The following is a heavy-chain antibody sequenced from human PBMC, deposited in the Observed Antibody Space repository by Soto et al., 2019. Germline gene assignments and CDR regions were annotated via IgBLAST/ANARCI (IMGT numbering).Heavy chain of an antibody. J-gene: IGHJ4*02. D-gene: IGHD6-19*01. Sequence: QVQLVESGGGVVQPGRSLRLSCAASGFTFSNYGMHWVRQAPGKGLEWVAVISYDGSNKYYADSVKGRFTISRDNSKKTLYLQMNSLRVEDTAMYYCAKSPGYNSGWYSIDYWGQGTLVTVSS. CDR1: GFTFSNYG. CDR3: AKSPGYNSGWYSIDY. V-gene: IGHV3-30*18. CDR2: ISYDGSNK.